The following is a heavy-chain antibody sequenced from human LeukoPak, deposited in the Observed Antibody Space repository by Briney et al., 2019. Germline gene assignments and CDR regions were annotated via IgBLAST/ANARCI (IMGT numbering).Heavy chain of an antibody. Sequence: SETLSLTCTVSGGSICSYYWSWIRQPPGKGLEWIGYIYYSGSTNYNPSLKSRVTISVDTSENQFSLKLSSVTAADTAVYYCARVARASSGYYWTAGDAFDIWGQGTMVTVSS. CDR1: GGSICSYY. V-gene: IGHV4-59*01. CDR3: ARVARASSGYYWTAGDAFDI. CDR2: IYYSGST. J-gene: IGHJ3*02. D-gene: IGHD3-22*01.